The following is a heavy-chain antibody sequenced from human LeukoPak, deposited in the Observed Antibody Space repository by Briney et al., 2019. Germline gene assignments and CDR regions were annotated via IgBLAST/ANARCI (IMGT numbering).Heavy chain of an antibody. V-gene: IGHV3-7*01. D-gene: IGHD6-13*01. CDR3: AREGHKRGIAGFDP. CDR2: IKQDGSEK. CDR1: GFTFSSYW. Sequence: GGSLRLSCAASGFTFSSYWMSWVRQAPGKGLEWVANIKQDGSEKYYVDSVKGRFTISRDNAKNSLYLQMNSLRAEDTAVYYCAREGHKRGIAGFDPWGQGTLVTVSS. J-gene: IGHJ5*02.